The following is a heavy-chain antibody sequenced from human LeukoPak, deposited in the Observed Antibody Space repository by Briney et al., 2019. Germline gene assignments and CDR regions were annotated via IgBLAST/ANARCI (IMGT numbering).Heavy chain of an antibody. CDR1: GYTFTSYG. CDR3: ARDCRGTGSSCFPVYYFDY. J-gene: IGHJ4*02. Sequence: GASVKVSCRASGYTFTSYGISWVRPAPGQGLEWMGWISAYNCNTHYAQKLQGRVTMTTDTSTSTAYMELRSLRSDDTAVYYCARDCRGTGSSCFPVYYFDYWGQGTLVTVSS. D-gene: IGHD3-22*01. V-gene: IGHV1-18*01. CDR2: ISAYNCNT.